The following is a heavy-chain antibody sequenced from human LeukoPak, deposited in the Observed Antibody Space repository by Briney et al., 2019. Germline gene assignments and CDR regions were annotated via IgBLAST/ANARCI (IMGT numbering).Heavy chain of an antibody. D-gene: IGHD3-3*01. J-gene: IGHJ4*02. CDR1: GFTLTNHG. V-gene: IGHV3-23*01. Sequence: GGSLRLSCAVSGFTLTNHGVSWVRQAPGKGLEWVSIITGTGGRYYGDSVKGRFILSRDNSKNTLYLQMNSLRAEDTAVYYCAKIGYDFWSGYHYYFDYWGQGTLVTVSS. CDR2: ITGTGGR. CDR3: AKIGYDFWSGYHYYFDY.